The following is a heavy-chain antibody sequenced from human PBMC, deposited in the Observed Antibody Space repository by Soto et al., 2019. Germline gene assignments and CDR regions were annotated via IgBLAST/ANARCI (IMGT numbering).Heavy chain of an antibody. CDR2: IYYSGST. CDR3: ARQRFGELSPFSF. Sequence: SSETLSLTCSVSDDSVRSYYWSWVRQPPGKGLEWIGYIYYSGSTNYNPSLKSRVTISLDTSKNQVSLKLTSVTAADTAVYYCARQRFGELSPFSFWVQGILVTVSS. V-gene: IGHV4-59*08. J-gene: IGHJ4*02. D-gene: IGHD3-10*01. CDR1: DDSVRSYY.